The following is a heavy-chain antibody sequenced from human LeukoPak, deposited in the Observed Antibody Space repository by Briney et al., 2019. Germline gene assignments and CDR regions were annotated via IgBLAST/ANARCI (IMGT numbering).Heavy chain of an antibody. CDR3: AREGVAAQGDYFDY. J-gene: IGHJ4*02. V-gene: IGHV4-59*01. CDR2: IYYSGST. CDR1: GGSISSYY. D-gene: IGHD6-19*01. Sequence: PSETLSLTCTVSGGSISSYYWSWIRQPPGKGLEWIGYIYYSGSTNYNPSLKSRVTISVDTSKNQFSLKLSSVTAADTAVYYCAREGVAAQGDYFDYWGQGTLVTVSS.